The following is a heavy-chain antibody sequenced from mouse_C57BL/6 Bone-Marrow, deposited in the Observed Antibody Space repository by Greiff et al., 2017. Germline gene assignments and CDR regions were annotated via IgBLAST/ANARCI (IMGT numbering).Heavy chain of an antibody. Sequence: EVQLQQSGTVLARPGASVKMSCKTSGYTFTSYWMHWVKQRRGQGLEWIGAIYPGNSDTSYNQKFKGKAKLTAVTSASTAYMELSSLTNEDSAVYYCTRRITTVVATADYWGQGTTLTVSS. CDR2: IYPGNSDT. CDR1: GYTFTSYW. V-gene: IGHV1-5*01. CDR3: TRRITTVVATADY. D-gene: IGHD1-1*01. J-gene: IGHJ2*01.